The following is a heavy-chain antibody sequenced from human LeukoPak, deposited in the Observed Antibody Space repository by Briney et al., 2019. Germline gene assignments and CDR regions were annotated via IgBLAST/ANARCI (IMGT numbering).Heavy chain of an antibody. D-gene: IGHD3-22*01. V-gene: IGHV4-34*01. CDR2: INHSGST. CDR3: ARDQPPYYYDSSDYYSGYYFDY. J-gene: IGHJ4*02. CDR1: GGSFSGYY. Sequence: PSETLSLTCAVYGGSFSGYYWSWIRQPPGKGLEWIGEINHSGSTNYNPSLKSRVTISVDTSKNQFSLKLSSVTAADTAVYYCARDQPPYYYDSSDYYSGYYFDYWGQGTLVTVSS.